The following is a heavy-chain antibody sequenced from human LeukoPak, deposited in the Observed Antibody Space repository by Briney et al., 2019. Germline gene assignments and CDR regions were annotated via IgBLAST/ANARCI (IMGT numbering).Heavy chain of an antibody. J-gene: IGHJ4*02. D-gene: IGHD1-20*01. V-gene: IGHV3-74*01. Sequence: PGGSLRLSCVASGFTFSTYWIHWVRQAPGKGLVWVSRINPNGGSTDYADSVKGRFTISRDNSKNTLYLQVNSLRAEDTAVFYCAKFSLTAPRECYFDYWGQGTLVTVSS. CDR3: AKFSLTAPRECYFDY. CDR2: INPNGGST. CDR1: GFTFSTYW.